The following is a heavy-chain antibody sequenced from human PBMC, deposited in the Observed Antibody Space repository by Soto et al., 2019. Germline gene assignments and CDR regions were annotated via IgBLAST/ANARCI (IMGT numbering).Heavy chain of an antibody. CDR1: GFTFSSYA. Sequence: EVQLLESGGGLVQPGGSLRLSCAASGFTFSSYAMRWVRQAPVKGLEWVSAISGSGGSTYYADSGKGRFTISRDNSKNTLYPQMNSLRAGHTAVYYCARRGSGTYYDYWGQGTLVTVSS. D-gene: IGHD1-26*01. J-gene: IGHJ4*02. V-gene: IGHV3-23*01. CDR2: ISGSGGST. CDR3: ARRGSGTYYDY.